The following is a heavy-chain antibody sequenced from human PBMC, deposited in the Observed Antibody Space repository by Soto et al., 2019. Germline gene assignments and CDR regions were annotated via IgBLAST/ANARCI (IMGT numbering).Heavy chain of an antibody. CDR3: ARVHKNWFDS. Sequence: GESLKISWNASGYNFTSFWIHWGRQMPGKGLKWLGKIDPSDSYTNYSPSFEDHVTISTDNSITTAYLQWSSLRASDTALYFCARVHKNWFDSWAQGTMVTVSS. V-gene: IGHV5-10-1*01. J-gene: IGHJ5*01. CDR1: GYNFTSFW. CDR2: IDPSDSYT.